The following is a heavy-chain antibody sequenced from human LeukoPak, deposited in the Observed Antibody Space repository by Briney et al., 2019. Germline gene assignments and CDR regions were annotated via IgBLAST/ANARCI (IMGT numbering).Heavy chain of an antibody. V-gene: IGHV3-74*01. D-gene: IGHD1-26*01. J-gene: IGHJ4*02. CDR3: ARVQNEWQLLPGFDY. CDR2: INTDGSST. CDR1: GFTFTRYW. Sequence: GGSLRLSCAASGFTFTRYWMHWVRQAPGKGLVWVSRINTDGSSTAYSDSVKGRFTISRDNAKNTVYLQMNSLRAEDTAVYYCARVQNEWQLLPGFDYWGQGTLVTVSS.